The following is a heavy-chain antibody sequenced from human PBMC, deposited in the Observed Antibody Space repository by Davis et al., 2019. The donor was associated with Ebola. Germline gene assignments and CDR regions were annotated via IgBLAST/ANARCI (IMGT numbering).Heavy chain of an antibody. D-gene: IGHD4-17*01. CDR1: GGSISTHY. Sequence: SGTLSLTCTVSGGSISTHYWSWIRQPPGKGLEWIGYIYYSGSTTYNPSLRSRVTISVDTSKTQFSLEVSSVTAADTAVYYCARADGDYVHFDYWGQGILVTVSS. CDR2: IYYSGST. V-gene: IGHV4-59*11. J-gene: IGHJ4*02. CDR3: ARADGDYVHFDY.